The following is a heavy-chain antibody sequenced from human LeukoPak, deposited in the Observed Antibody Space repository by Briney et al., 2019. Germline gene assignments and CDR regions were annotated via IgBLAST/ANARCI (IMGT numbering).Heavy chain of an antibody. CDR3: ARSPLTPNPHFDC. CDR1: GYTFIDYY. V-gene: IGHV1-2*02. CDR2: INPNSGGT. J-gene: IGHJ4*02. Sequence: ASVTVSCKASGYTFIDYYMHWVRQSPGQGLEWLAWINPNSGGTYFAQKFQGRVTMTRDTSINTAYMELSSLESDDTAVYYCARSPLTPNPHFDCWGQGTLVTVSS. D-gene: IGHD3-16*01.